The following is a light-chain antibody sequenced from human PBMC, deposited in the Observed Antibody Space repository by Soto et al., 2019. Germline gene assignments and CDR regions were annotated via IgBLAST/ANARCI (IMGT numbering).Light chain of an antibody. CDR3: QQYHSSPYT. J-gene: IGKJ2*01. Sequence: DIQMTQSPSTLSASVGDKVTITCRASQTISFWLAWYQQKPGKAPKLLIYDASSLESGGPTRFRGSGSGTEVTLTISSLQPDDFATYYCQQYHSSPYTFGQGTKLEIQ. V-gene: IGKV1-5*01. CDR1: QTISFW. CDR2: DAS.